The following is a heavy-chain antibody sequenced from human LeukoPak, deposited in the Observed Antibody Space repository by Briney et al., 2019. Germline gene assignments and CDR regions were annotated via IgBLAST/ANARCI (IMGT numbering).Heavy chain of an antibody. CDR2: ISSSSSYI. Sequence: GGPLRLSCAASGFTFSSYSMNWVRQAPGKGLEWVSSISSSSSYIYYADSVKGRFTISRDNSKNTLYLQMNSLRAEDTAVYYCATVFSFSAYYFDYWGQGTLVTVSS. CDR3: ATVFSFSAYYFDY. V-gene: IGHV3-21*04. CDR1: GFTFSSYS. J-gene: IGHJ4*02. D-gene: IGHD4-17*01.